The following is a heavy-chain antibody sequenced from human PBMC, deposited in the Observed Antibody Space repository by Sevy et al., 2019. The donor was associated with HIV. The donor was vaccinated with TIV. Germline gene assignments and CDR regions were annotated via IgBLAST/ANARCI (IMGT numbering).Heavy chain of an antibody. CDR3: ARYPIVVVPAAEYYFDY. J-gene: IGHJ4*02. Sequence: GESLKISCKGSGYTFSNYWIGWVRQMPGKGLEWMGVISPGDSVTRYSPPFQGQVTMSADKSTSTAYLQWSSLKTSDTAIYYCARYPIVVVPAAEYYFDYWGQGTLVTVSS. D-gene: IGHD2-2*01. CDR2: ISPGDSVT. CDR1: GYTFSNYW. V-gene: IGHV5-51*01.